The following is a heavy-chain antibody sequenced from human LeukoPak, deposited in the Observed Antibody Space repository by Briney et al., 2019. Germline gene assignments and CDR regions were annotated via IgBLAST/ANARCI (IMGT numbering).Heavy chain of an antibody. J-gene: IGHJ4*02. CDR3: ARAKDGSLPVPDY. Sequence: ASVKVSCKASGYTFTGYYMPWVRQAPGQGLEWMGWINPNSGGTNYAQKFQGRVTMTRDTSISTAYMELSRLRSDDTAAYYCARAKDGSLPVPDYWGQGTLVTVSS. V-gene: IGHV1-2*02. D-gene: IGHD5-24*01. CDR2: INPNSGGT. CDR1: GYTFTGYY.